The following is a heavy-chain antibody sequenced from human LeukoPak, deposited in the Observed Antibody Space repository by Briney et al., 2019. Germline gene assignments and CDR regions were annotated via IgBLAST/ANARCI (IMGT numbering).Heavy chain of an antibody. Sequence: GGSLRLSCAASGFTFSSYSMKWVRQAPGKGLEWVSHIDGGSSAIYYADCVKGRFTISRDNARNSLYLQMNSLRAEDTAVYYCARGGTTAYYYYYYMDVWGKGTTVTVSS. D-gene: IGHD1-26*01. CDR1: GFTFSSYS. CDR3: ARGGTTAYYYYYYMDV. V-gene: IGHV3-48*01. CDR2: IDGGSSAI. J-gene: IGHJ6*03.